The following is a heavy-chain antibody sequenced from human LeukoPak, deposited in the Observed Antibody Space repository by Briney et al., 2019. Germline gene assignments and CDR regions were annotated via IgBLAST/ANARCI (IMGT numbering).Heavy chain of an antibody. CDR3: ARHPGIAVALFDY. D-gene: IGHD6-19*01. V-gene: IGHV4-59*01. Sequence: SETLSLTCTLSGGSLSTYYLSWIRHPPGKGQEWIGYIYYSGSSNYNPSLKSRVTISVDTSKNQFSLKLSSVTAADTAVYYCARHPGIAVALFDYWGQGTLVTVSS. CDR1: GGSLSTYY. CDR2: IYYSGSS. J-gene: IGHJ4*02.